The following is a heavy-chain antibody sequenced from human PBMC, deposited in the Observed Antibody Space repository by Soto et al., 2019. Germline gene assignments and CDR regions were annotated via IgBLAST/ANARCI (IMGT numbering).Heavy chain of an antibody. CDR1: GYFFTTYW. CDR2: IHAGDSDI. CDR3: ARPYCSGGRFYPNYFDY. J-gene: IGHJ4*02. D-gene: IGHD2-15*01. V-gene: IGHV5-51*01. Sequence: GEFLKISCNVSGYFFTTYWIGWVRQMPGKGLEWMGIIHAGDSDIRYCPSFQGQVTIVADRSISTAYLQWSSLKASDTAMYYCARPYCSGGRFYPNYFDYWGKGTPVTVSS.